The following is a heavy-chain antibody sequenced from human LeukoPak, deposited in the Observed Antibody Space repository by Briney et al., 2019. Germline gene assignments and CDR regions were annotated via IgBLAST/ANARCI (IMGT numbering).Heavy chain of an antibody. J-gene: IGHJ6*02. CDR2: ISGGGSYI. Sequence: PGRSLRLSCATSGFTFSSYGMSWVRQAPGKGLEWVSSISGGGSYIYYADSVKDRFTISRDNAENSLYLQMNSLRVEDTAVYYCARGRGYSSSSTDMDVWGRGTTVIVSS. V-gene: IGHV3-21*01. D-gene: IGHD6-6*01. CDR3: ARGRGYSSSSTDMDV. CDR1: GFTFSSYG.